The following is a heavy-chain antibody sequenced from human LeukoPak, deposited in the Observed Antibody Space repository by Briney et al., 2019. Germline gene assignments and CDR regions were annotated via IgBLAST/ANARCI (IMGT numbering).Heavy chain of an antibody. Sequence: PGGSLRLSCTAYGFTFSAHIMNWVRQAPGKGLEWVSAISGSGGSTHYAGSVKGRFTISRDNSKNTLYLQMNSLRAEDTAVYYCAKEDWYFDLWGRGTLVTVSS. CDR2: ISGSGGST. V-gene: IGHV3-23*01. CDR3: AKEDWYFDL. J-gene: IGHJ2*01. CDR1: GFTFSAHI.